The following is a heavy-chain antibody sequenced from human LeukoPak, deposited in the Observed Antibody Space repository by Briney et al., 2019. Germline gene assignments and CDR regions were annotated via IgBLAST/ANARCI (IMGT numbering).Heavy chain of an antibody. J-gene: IGHJ6*02. Sequence: ASVKVSCKTSGYTFTNFYMHWVRQAPGQGLEWMGIINPSGGNTGYAQKFQGRVTITADESTSTAYMELSSLRSEDTAVYYCARDNCSSTSCYYFIYYYGMDVWGQGTTVTVSS. CDR1: GYTFTNFY. V-gene: IGHV1-46*01. CDR3: ARDNCSSTSCYYFIYYYGMDV. CDR2: INPSGGNT. D-gene: IGHD2-2*01.